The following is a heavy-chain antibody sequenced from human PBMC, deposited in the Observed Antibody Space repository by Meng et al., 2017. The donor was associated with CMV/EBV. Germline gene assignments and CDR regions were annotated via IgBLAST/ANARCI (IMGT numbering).Heavy chain of an antibody. CDR1: IRSGGYY. CDR3: ARDRGCSGGSCPSGWVDP. D-gene: IGHD2-15*01. Sequence: IRSGGYYWSWIRQHPGKGLEWIGYIYYSGSTYYNPSLKSRVTISVDTSKNQFSLKLSSVTAADTAVYYCARDRGCSGGSCPSGWVDPWGQGTLVTVSS. CDR2: IYYSGST. V-gene: IGHV4-31*02. J-gene: IGHJ5*02.